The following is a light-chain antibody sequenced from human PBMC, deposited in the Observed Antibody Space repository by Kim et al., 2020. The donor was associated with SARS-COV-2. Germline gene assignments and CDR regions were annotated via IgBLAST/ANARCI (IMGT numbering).Light chain of an antibody. CDR1: QGVSSN. CDR2: GAS. J-gene: IGKJ2*01. CDR3: QQYNNWPQPMYT. Sequence: PGARATLSCRASQGVSSNLAWYQQKPGQAPRLLIYGASTRATGIPARFSGSGSGTEFTLTISSLQSEDFAVYYCQQYNNWPQPMYTFGQGTKLEI. V-gene: IGKV3-15*01.